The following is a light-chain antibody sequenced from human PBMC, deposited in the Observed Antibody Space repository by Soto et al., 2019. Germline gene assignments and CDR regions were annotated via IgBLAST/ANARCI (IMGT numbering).Light chain of an antibody. CDR1: SSDVGGYNY. J-gene: IGLJ2*01. CDR2: AVS. V-gene: IGLV2-14*01. CDR3: SPYTSSSTVV. Sequence: QSALTQPASVSGSPGQSITISCTGTSSDVGGYNYVSWYQQHPGKAPTLMIYAVSNRPSGVSNRLSGSKSGNTASLTIAGLQAEDEADYYCSPYTSSSTVVFGGGTKLTVL.